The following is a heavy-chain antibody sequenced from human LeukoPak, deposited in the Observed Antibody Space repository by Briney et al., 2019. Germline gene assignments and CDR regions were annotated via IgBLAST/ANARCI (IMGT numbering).Heavy chain of an antibody. D-gene: IGHD2-15*01. CDR3: ATRRGGPYPYYFDH. CDR1: GDSFSGYY. Sequence: PSETLSLICAVYGDSFSGYYWSWIRQSPGTGLEWIGEVNDRGTTNYNPNLKSRVTISVVTSSNQFSLKLTSVTVADTALYFCATRRGGPYPYYFDHWDQGALVTVSS. CDR2: VNDRGTT. J-gene: IGHJ4*02. V-gene: IGHV4-34*01.